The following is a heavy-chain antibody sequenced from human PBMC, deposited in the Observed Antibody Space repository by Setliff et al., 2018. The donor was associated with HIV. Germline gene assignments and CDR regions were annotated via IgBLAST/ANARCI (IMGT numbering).Heavy chain of an antibody. CDR2: IYYSGST. V-gene: IGHV4-39*01. D-gene: IGHD1-26*01. J-gene: IGHJ4*02. CDR1: GGSISSSSYY. CDR3: ARVPHRVVGTTTLLYHFDY. Sequence: SETLSLTCTVSGGSISSSSYYWGWIRQPPGKGLEWIGSIYYSGSTYYNPSLKSRVTISVDTSKNQFSLKLTSVTAVDTAVYYCARVPHRVVGTTTLLYHFDYWGLGTLVTVSS.